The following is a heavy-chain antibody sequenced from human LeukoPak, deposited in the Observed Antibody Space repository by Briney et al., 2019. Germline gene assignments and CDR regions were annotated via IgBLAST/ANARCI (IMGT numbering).Heavy chain of an antibody. J-gene: IGHJ4*02. D-gene: IGHD6-19*01. CDR1: GGSFSSYY. CDR3: ARGQGLSSDWLNFDY. CDR2: IYARGST. Sequence: SETLSLTCTVSGGSFSSYYWSWIRQPAGNGLEWIGRIYARGSTVYTPSLKSRVSMSLDTSKNQFSLKLDSVTAADTAVYYCARGQGLSSDWLNFDYWGQGALVTVSS. V-gene: IGHV4-4*07.